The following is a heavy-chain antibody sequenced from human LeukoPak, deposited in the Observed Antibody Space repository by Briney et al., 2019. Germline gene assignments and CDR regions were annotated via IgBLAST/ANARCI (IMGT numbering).Heavy chain of an antibody. CDR2: ISGSGGST. D-gene: IGHD6-13*01. CDR1: GFTFSSYA. J-gene: IGHJ6*02. Sequence: GGSLRLSCAASGFTFSSYAMSWVRQAPGKGLEWVSAISGSGGSTYYADSVKGRFTISRDNSKNTLYLQMNSLRAEDTAVYYCARSPGIAAAGIRGSGMDVWGQGTTVTVSS. V-gene: IGHV3-23*01. CDR3: ARSPGIAAAGIRGSGMDV.